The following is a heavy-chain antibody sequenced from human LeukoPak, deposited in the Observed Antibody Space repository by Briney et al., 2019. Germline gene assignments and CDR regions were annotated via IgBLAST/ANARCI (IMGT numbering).Heavy chain of an antibody. CDR1: GYSFTSYW. Sequence: GESLKISCKGSGYSFTSYWIGWVRQMPGKGLEWMGIIYLGDSDTRYSPSFQGQVTISVDKSISTAYLQWSSLKASDTAMYYCARLTYYYGSGSYWPGYFDYWGQGTLVTVSS. CDR2: IYLGDSDT. CDR3: ARLTYYYGSGSYWPGYFDY. V-gene: IGHV5-51*01. J-gene: IGHJ4*02. D-gene: IGHD3-10*01.